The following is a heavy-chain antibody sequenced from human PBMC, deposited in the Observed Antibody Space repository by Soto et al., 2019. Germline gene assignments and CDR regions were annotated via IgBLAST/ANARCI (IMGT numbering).Heavy chain of an antibody. V-gene: IGHV1-18*01. D-gene: IGHD2-2*01. CDR3: ARDTSHYFDH. J-gene: IGHJ4*02. CDR1: GYTFITYG. Sequence: GGPVKVSCKASGYTFITYGVTWVRQAPGQGLEWMGWITPYNGKTHYAQKFQDRVTMTTDTAATTAYMELRSLTSDDSAMYFCARDTSHYFDHWGQGILVTVSS. CDR2: ITPYNGKT.